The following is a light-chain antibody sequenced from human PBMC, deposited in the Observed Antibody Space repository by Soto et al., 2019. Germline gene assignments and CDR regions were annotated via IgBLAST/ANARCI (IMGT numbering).Light chain of an antibody. CDR3: NSYRTVSTYV. J-gene: IGLJ1*01. Sequence: QSALTQPASVSGSPGQSITISCTGTSSDIGGYNFVSWYQHHPGKAPTLLIHDVSNRPSGVSSRFSGSKSGNTASLTISGLQAEDEADYYCNSYRTVSTYVFGTGTKVTVL. CDR2: DVS. CDR1: SSDIGGYNF. V-gene: IGLV2-14*03.